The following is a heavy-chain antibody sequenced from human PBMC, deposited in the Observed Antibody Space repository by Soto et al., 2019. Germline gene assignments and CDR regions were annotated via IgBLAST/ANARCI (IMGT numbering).Heavy chain of an antibody. CDR1: GGSFSGYY. D-gene: IGHD3-3*01. CDR2: INHSGST. CDR3: ARGPDSESDFWSGYYTGFYYYYYMDV. J-gene: IGHJ6*03. Sequence: SETLSLTCAVYGGSFSGYYWSWIRQPPGKGLEWIGEINHSGSTNYNPSLKSRVTISVDTSKNQFSLKLSSVTAADTAVYYCARGPDSESDFWSGYYTGFYYYYYMDVWGKGTTVTVSS. V-gene: IGHV4-34*01.